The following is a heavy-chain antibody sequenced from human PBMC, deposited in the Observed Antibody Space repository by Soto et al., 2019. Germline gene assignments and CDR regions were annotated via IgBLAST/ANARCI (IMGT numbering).Heavy chain of an antibody. CDR1: GGTFSSYA. CDR2: IIPIFGTA. V-gene: IGHV1-69*06. Sequence: SVKVSCKASGGTFSSYAISWVRQAPGQGLEWMGGIIPIFGTANYAQKFQGRVTITADRSMSTAYMELSSLRSEDTAVYYCARQGRLNFDYWGQGTLVTVSS. CDR3: ARQGRLNFDY. J-gene: IGHJ4*02.